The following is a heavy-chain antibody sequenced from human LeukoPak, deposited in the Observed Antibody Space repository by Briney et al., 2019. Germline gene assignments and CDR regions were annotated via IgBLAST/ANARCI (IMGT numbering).Heavy chain of an antibody. CDR3: ASRLVWKGYYYYYMDV. V-gene: IGHV4-39*07. CDR1: GFTFSSYS. J-gene: IGHJ6*03. CDR2: IYYSGNT. Sequence: PGGSLRLSCAASGFTFSSYSMNWVRQPPGKGLEWIGSIYYSGNTYYYPSLKSRVSISIDTSKNQFSLKLSSVTAADTAVYYCASRLVWKGYYYYYMDVWGKGTTVTVSS. D-gene: IGHD3-16*01.